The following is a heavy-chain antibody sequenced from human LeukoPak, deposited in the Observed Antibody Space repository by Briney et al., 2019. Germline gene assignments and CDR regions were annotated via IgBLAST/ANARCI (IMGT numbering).Heavy chain of an antibody. J-gene: IGHJ4*02. CDR2: ISISGVTK. Sequence: LAGGSLRLSCATSGFTFSRYDYNWVRQAPGKGLEWISYISISGVTKYYADSVRGRFTVSRDNARDSLYLQMDSLRAEDTAVYYCAKDLAAAGALDYWGQGTLVTVSS. V-gene: IGHV3-48*03. CDR1: GFTFSRYD. D-gene: IGHD6-13*01. CDR3: AKDLAAAGALDY.